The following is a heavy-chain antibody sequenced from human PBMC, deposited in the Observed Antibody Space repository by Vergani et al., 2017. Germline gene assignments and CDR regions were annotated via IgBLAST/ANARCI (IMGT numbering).Heavy chain of an antibody. V-gene: IGHV3-23*04. CDR3: AGPQGTSAYYYGGFDY. D-gene: IGHD3-22*01. CDR1: GFTFSSYA. CDR2: ISGSGGST. J-gene: IGHJ4*02. Sequence: EQLVESGGGLVQPGGSLRLSCAASGFTFSSYAMSWVRQAPGKGLEWVSGISGSGGSTYYADSVKGRFTISRDNSKNTLSLQMNSLTAEDAAIYYCAGPQGTSAYYYGGFDYWGQGILVTVSS.